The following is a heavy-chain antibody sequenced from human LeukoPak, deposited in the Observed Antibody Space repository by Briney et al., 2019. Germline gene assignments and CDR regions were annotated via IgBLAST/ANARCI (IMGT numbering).Heavy chain of an antibody. CDR3: ARGPEFFPEYFQH. CDR1: GGSISSYY. D-gene: IGHD2/OR15-2a*01. CDR2: IYYSGST. J-gene: IGHJ1*01. Sequence: SETLSLTCTVSGGSISSYYWSWIRQPPGKGLEWIGYIYYSGSTNYNPSLKSRVTISVDTSKNQFSLKLSSVTAADTAVYYCARGPEFFPEYFQHWGQGTLVTVSS. V-gene: IGHV4-59*01.